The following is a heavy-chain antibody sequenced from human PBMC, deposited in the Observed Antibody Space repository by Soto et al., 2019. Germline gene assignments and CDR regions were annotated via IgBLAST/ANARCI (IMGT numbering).Heavy chain of an antibody. CDR2: IYYSGST. V-gene: IGHV4-59*08. D-gene: IGHD2-2*01. CDR1: GGSISSYY. J-gene: IGHJ4*02. CDR3: ARVIVVVPAARVFDY. Sequence: PSETLSLTCTVSGGSISSYYWSWIRQPPGKGLEWIGYIYYSGSTNYNPSLKSRVTISVDTSKNQFSLKLSSVTAADTAVYYCARVIVVVPAARVFDYWGQGTLVTVSS.